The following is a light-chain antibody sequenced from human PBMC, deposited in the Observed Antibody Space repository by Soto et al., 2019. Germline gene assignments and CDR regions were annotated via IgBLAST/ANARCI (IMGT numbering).Light chain of an antibody. CDR3: QQSSTAPFT. CDR1: QSISSY. J-gene: IGKJ3*01. V-gene: IGKV1-39*01. CDR2: AAS. Sequence: DSQMTQSPSSLSASLGDRVTITCRASQSISSYLNWYQQKPGKAPKLLIFAASSLQSGVPSRFSGSGSRTDFTLTISSLQPEDFATYYCQQSSTAPFTFGPGTKVDI.